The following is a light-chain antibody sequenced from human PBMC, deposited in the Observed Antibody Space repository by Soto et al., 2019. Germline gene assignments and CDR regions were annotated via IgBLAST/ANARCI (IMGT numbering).Light chain of an antibody. V-gene: IGKV1-33*01. CDR1: HDIGNY. J-gene: IGKJ4*01. Sequence: DIQMTQSPSALSASVGDRVTITCQASHDIGNYLNWYQQKPGKAPALLIYDAYTLERGVPSRFSGSGFGTDLSFTINSLQPEDIATYYCQQYDNMPLTFGGGTKLEIK. CDR3: QQYDNMPLT. CDR2: DAY.